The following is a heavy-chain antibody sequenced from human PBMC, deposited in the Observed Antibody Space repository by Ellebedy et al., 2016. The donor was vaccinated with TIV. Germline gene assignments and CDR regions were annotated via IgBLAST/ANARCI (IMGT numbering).Heavy chain of an antibody. Sequence: GESLKISCVASGFTFDSYAMHWVRQAPGKGLEWVSYITNTGSNTYYADSVKGRFTVARDNAKNSLYLQMNSLRAEDTAVYYCGRAREPGYFAYYYYGMDVWGQGTTVTVSS. CDR2: ITNTGSNT. J-gene: IGHJ6*02. CDR3: GRAREPGYFAYYYYGMDV. CDR1: GFTFDSYA. V-gene: IGHV3-48*04. D-gene: IGHD3-9*01.